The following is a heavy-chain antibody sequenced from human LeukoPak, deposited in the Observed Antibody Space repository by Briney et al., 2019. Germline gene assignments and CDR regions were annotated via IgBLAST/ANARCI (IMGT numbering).Heavy chain of an antibody. Sequence: SETLSLTCTVSGGSISSYYWSWIRQPPGKGLEWLGYIYYSGSTNYNPSLKSRVTISVDTSKDQFSLKLSSVTAADTAVYYCARVGVYYYYYMDVWGKGTTVTVSS. CDR2: IYYSGST. V-gene: IGHV4-59*01. CDR1: GGSISSYY. D-gene: IGHD3-16*01. J-gene: IGHJ6*03. CDR3: ARVGVYYYYYMDV.